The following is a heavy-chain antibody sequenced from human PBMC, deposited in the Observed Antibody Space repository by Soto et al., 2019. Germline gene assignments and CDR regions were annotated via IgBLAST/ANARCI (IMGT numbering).Heavy chain of an antibody. V-gene: IGHV4-4*07. CDR1: GGSISSYY. CDR2: IYTSGST. CDR3: ASHSAPEAYYYDSSGPQITGSAFDI. Sequence: SETLSLTCTVSGGSISSYYWSWIRQPAGKGLEWIGRIYTSGSTNYNPSLKSRVTMSVDTSKNQFSLKLSSVTAADTAMYYCASHSAPEAYYYDSSGPQITGSAFDIWGQGTMVTVS. D-gene: IGHD3-22*01. J-gene: IGHJ3*02.